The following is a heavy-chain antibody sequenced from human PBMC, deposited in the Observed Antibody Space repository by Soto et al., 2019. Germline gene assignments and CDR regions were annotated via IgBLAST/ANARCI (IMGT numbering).Heavy chain of an antibody. D-gene: IGHD2-2*01. CDR2: ISYSGST. J-gene: IGHJ2*01. V-gene: IGHV4-30-4*01. CDR3: VRHSTSSYWYFGL. CDR1: GGSINSGTYY. Sequence: QVQLRESDPGLVKPSQTLSLTCTVSGGSINSGTYYWSWIRQPPGKGLEWIGYISYSGSTYYNPSLKRRVSISADTSKNQFSLKLSSVTATDTAVYFCVRHSTSSYWYFGLWGRGTLVTVSS.